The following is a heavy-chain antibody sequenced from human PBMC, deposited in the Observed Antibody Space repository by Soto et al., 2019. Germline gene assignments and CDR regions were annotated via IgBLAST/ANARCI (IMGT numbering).Heavy chain of an antibody. CDR3: ARDRYYCSSTSCPLRPGWFDP. Sequence: QVQLVQSGAEVKKPGSSVKVSCKASGGTFSSYAISWVRQAPGQGLEWMGGIIPIFGTANYAQKFQGRVTITADESTSTAYMGLSSLRSEDTAVYYCARDRYYCSSTSCPLRPGWFDPWGQGTLVTVSS. V-gene: IGHV1-69*01. CDR2: IIPIFGTA. CDR1: GGTFSSYA. D-gene: IGHD2-2*01. J-gene: IGHJ5*02.